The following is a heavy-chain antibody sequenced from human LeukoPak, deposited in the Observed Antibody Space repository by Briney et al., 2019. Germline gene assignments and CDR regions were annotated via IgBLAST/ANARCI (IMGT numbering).Heavy chain of an antibody. V-gene: IGHV3-23*01. D-gene: IGHD3-3*01. CDR2: IGASGDST. Sequence: GGSLRLSCAASGFTFSSYAMSWVRQAPGKGLEWVSAIGASGDSTYYADSVQGRFTISRDNSKRTLFLQMNSLRAEDTAFYYCAKAELGVDTFFDYWGQGTLVTVSS. J-gene: IGHJ4*02. CDR3: AKAELGVDTFFDY. CDR1: GFTFSSYA.